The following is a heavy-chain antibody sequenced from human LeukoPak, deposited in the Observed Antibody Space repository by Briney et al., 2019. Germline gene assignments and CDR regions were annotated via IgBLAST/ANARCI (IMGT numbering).Heavy chain of an antibody. CDR3: ARDGYYYDSSGSHYTDV. J-gene: IGHJ6*03. Sequence: PSETLSLTCTVSGGSISSYYWSWIRQPAGKGLEWIGRIYTSGSTNYNPSLKSRVTMSVDTSKNQFSLKLSSVTAADTAVYYCARDGYYYDSSGSHYTDVWGKGTTVTVSS. D-gene: IGHD3-22*01. CDR1: GGSISSYY. CDR2: IYTSGST. V-gene: IGHV4-4*07.